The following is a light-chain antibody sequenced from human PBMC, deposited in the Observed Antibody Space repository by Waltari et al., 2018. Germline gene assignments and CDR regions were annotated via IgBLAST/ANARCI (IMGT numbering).Light chain of an antibody. Sequence: QSALTQPASVSGSPGQSITISCTGTSSDVGRYDSVPWYQQHPGKAPKLMIYDVSSRPSGVSNRFSGSKSGNTASLTISGLQAEDEADYYCNSYASGSNGVFGGGTRLTVL. V-gene: IGLV2-14*03. CDR3: NSYASGSNGV. J-gene: IGLJ3*02. CDR2: DVS. CDR1: SSDVGRYDS.